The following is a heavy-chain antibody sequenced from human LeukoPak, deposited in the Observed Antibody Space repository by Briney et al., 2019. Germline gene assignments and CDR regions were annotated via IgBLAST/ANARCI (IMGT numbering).Heavy chain of an antibody. CDR3: ATDGLGLSGAVDY. J-gene: IGHJ4*02. CDR2: IKQDGSEK. V-gene: IGHV3-7*01. Sequence: GGSLRLSCAASGFTFSSYWMSWVRQAPGKGLERVANIKQDGSEKYYVDSVKGRFTISRDNAKNSLYLQMNSLRAEDTAVYYCATDGLGLSGAVDYWGQGTLVTVSS. D-gene: IGHD7-27*01. CDR1: GFTFSSYW.